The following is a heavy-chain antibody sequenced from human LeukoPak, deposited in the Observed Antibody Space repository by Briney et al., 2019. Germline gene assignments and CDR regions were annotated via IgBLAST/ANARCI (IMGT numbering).Heavy chain of an antibody. J-gene: IGHJ6*04. D-gene: IGHD3-10*01. CDR1: GFTFSGSA. V-gene: IGHV3-73*01. Sequence: VGSLRLSCAASGFTFSGSAMHWVRQASGKGLEAVGRIRSKANSYATAYAASVKGRFTISRDDSKNTAYLQMNSLKPEDTPVYYCTRHPYYYGSGRGYYYGMDVWGKGTTVTVSS. CDR3: TRHPYYYGSGRGYYYGMDV. CDR2: IRSKANSYAT.